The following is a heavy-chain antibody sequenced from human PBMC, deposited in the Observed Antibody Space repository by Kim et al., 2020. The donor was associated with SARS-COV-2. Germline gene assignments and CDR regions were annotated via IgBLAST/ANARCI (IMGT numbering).Heavy chain of an antibody. Sequence: YNPAVKSRVTISVDTSKNQFSLKLSSVTAADTAVYYCARGGGWELPQRDYWGQGTLVTVSS. J-gene: IGHJ4*02. V-gene: IGHV4-31*02. CDR3: ARGGGWELPQRDY. D-gene: IGHD1-26*01.